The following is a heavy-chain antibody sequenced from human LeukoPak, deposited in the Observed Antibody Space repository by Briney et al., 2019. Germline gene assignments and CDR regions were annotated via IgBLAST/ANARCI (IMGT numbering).Heavy chain of an antibody. J-gene: IGHJ4*02. CDR3: ARRYCSGGSCYSVDY. D-gene: IGHD2-15*01. CDR2: INKDGSEK. CDR1: GFTFSSYW. V-gene: IGHV3-7*01. Sequence: PGGSLRLSCVASGFTFSSYWMSWVRQAPGKGLEWVANINKDGSEKYYLDSVKGRFTISRDNAMDSLYLQMNSLRAEDTAVYYCARRYCSGGSCYSVDYWGQGTLSPSPQ.